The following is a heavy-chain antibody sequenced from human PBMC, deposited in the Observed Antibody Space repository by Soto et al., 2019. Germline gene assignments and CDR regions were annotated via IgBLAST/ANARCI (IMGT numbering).Heavy chain of an antibody. CDR2: VVVGSGNT. CDR3: ATHREGATYYFDY. D-gene: IGHD1-26*01. V-gene: IGHV1-58*01. J-gene: IGHJ4*02. Sequence: QMQLVQSGPEVKKPGTSVKVSCKASTFTFTSSAVQWVRQARGQRLEWIGWVVVGSGNTKYAQNFQERVTITRDRSSGTAYLELSSLRSEDTAVDYCATHREGATYYFDYWGQGTLLTVSS. CDR1: TFTFTSSA.